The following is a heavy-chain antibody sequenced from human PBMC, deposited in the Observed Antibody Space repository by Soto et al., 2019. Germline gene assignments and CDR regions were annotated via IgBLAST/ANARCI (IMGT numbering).Heavy chain of an antibody. V-gene: IGHV3-33*01. J-gene: IGHJ4*02. D-gene: IGHD3-3*01. CDR2: IWVDGSDK. Sequence: QVQLVASGGGVVQPGRSLRLSCAASRFTFSYYGMHWVRQAPDKGLEWVAVIWVDGSDKYYADSVKGRFTISRDNSRSTRSLQMNMWRVEDTAVYYCARSLYAYGTDRVDFWGQGTLVTVSS. CDR1: RFTFSYYG. CDR3: ARSLYAYGTDRVDF.